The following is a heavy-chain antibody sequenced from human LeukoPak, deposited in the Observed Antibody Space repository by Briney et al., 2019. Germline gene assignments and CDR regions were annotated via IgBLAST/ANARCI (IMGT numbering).Heavy chain of an antibody. CDR3: ARVPAGVIGMKDAFDI. J-gene: IGHJ3*02. V-gene: IGHV3-21*01. CDR2: ISGSSSYI. Sequence: GGSLRLSCAASGFTFSSYSMNWVRPAPGKGLEWVSSISGSSSYIYYADSVKGRFTISRHNAKNSLYLQMNSLRAEDTAVYYCARVPAGVIGMKDAFDIWGQGTMVTVSS. D-gene: IGHD3-16*02. CDR1: GFTFSSYS.